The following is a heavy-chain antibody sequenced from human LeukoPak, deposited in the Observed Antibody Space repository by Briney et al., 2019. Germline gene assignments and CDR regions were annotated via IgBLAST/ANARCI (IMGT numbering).Heavy chain of an antibody. CDR3: ASRRLSDSSGYYYFDY. J-gene: IGHJ4*02. CDR2: INHSGST. CDR1: GGSFSGYY. D-gene: IGHD3-22*01. V-gene: IGHV4-34*01. Sequence: SETLSLTCAVYGGSFSGYYWSWLRQPPGKGLEWIGEINHSGSTNYNPSLKSRVTISVDTSKNQFSLKLSSVTAADTAVYYCASRRLSDSSGYYYFDYWGQGTLVTVSS.